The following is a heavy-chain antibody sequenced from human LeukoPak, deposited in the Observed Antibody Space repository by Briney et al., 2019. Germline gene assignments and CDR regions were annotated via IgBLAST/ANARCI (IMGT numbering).Heavy chain of an antibody. CDR3: AREIDYDSTAYVY. J-gene: IGHJ4*02. Sequence: PSETLSLTCSASGVSISSSPYHWGWVRQPPGKGLEWIGSIYYSGSSYSNPSLQSRVTMSIDTAKNQFSLKLSSVTAADTAVYYCAREIDYDSTAYVYWGRGTLVTVSS. D-gene: IGHD3-22*01. V-gene: IGHV4-39*02. CDR1: GVSISSSPYH. CDR2: IYYSGSS.